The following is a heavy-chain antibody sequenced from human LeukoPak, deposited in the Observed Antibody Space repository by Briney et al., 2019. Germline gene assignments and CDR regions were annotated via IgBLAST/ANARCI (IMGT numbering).Heavy chain of an antibody. D-gene: IGHD2-2*01. J-gene: IGHJ4*02. CDR1: GGSISSGSYY. CDR2: IYFSGST. Sequence: SETLSLTCTVSGGSISSGSYYWSWIRQPPGKGLEWIGYIYFSGSTNYNPSLKSRVTISVDTSKNQFSLKLTSLTAADTAAYYCARGYCSSTTCQYGDYWGQGTLVTVSS. CDR3: ARGYCSSTTCQYGDY. V-gene: IGHV4-61*01.